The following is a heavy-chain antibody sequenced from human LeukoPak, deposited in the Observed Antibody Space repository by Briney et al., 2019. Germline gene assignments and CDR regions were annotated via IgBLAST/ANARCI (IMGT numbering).Heavy chain of an antibody. CDR1: GYTFTSYG. D-gene: IGHD6-13*01. J-gene: IGHJ3*02. Sequence: GAAVQVSCKASGYTFTSYGISWVRQAPGQGLEWMGWISAYNGNTYYAQKLQGRVTMTTDTSTSTAYMELRRLRSDDTAVYYCARDWYNAFDIWGRGTMVTVSS. CDR2: ISAYNGNT. CDR3: ARDWYNAFDI. V-gene: IGHV1-18*01.